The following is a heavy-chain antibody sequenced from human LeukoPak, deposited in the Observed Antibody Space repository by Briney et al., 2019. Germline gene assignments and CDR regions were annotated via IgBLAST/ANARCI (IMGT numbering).Heavy chain of an antibody. CDR2: IRSKAYGGTT. CDR1: GFTFGDYA. Sequence: GGSLRLSCTASGFTFGDYAMSWFRQAPGKGLEWVGFIRSKAYGGTTEYAASVKGRFTISRDDSKSIAYLQMNSLKTEDTAVYYCTRDQGLLLWFGELSYYGMDVWGQGTLVTVSS. CDR3: TRDQGLLLWFGELSYYGMDV. D-gene: IGHD3-10*01. V-gene: IGHV3-49*03. J-gene: IGHJ6*02.